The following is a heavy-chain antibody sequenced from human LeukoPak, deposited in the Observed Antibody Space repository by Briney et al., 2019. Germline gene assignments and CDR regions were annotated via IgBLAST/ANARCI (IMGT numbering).Heavy chain of an antibody. CDR2: IRSKAYGGTT. J-gene: IGHJ4*02. V-gene: IGHV3-49*03. Sequence: PGRSLRLSCTASGFTFGDYAMSWFRQAPGKGLEWVGFIRSKAYGGTTEYAASVKGRFTISRDDSKSIAYLQMNSLKTEDTAVYYCTRSYYYDSSGYYRYWGQGTLVTVSS. CDR1: GFTFGDYA. D-gene: IGHD3-22*01. CDR3: TRSYYYDSSGYYRY.